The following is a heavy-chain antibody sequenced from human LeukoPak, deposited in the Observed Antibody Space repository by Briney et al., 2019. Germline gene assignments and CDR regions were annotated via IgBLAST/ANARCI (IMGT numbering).Heavy chain of an antibody. Sequence: PGRSLRLSCAASGFTFSSYAMHWVRQAPGKGLEWVSSISSSSSHMYYADSVKGRFTISRDNAKNSLYLQMNTLRAEDTAVYYCARDDTSAHFFDYWGQGTLVTVSS. CDR2: ISSSSSHM. D-gene: IGHD3-10*01. CDR3: ARDDTSAHFFDY. J-gene: IGHJ4*02. CDR1: GFTFSSYA. V-gene: IGHV3-21*01.